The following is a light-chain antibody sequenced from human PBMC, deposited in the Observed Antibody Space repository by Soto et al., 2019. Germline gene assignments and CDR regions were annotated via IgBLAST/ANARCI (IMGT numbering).Light chain of an antibody. CDR2: EVT. CDR1: SSDVGNYNL. Sequence: QSALTQPASVSGSPGQSITISCTGTSSDVGNYNLVSWFQQHPGKAPKLMISEVTKRPSGVSSRFSGSKSGNTASLTISGLQAEDEADYYCCSYAGSATLVFGGGTKLTVL. CDR3: CSYAGSATLV. J-gene: IGLJ3*02. V-gene: IGLV2-23*02.